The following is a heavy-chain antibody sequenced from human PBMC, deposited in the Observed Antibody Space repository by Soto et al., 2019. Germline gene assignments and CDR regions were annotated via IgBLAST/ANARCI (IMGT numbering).Heavy chain of an antibody. CDR1: GFTFSSYA. CDR3: GKFIVVYGFDEGGFDP. CDR2: ISGSGGST. J-gene: IGHJ5*02. Sequence: EVQLLESGGGLVQPGGSLRLSCAASGFTFSSYAMSWVRQAPGKGLEWVSAISGSGGSTYYADSVKGRFTISRDNSKNTLYLQMNSLRAEDTAVYYCGKFIVVYGFDEGGFDPWGQGTLVTVSS. D-gene: IGHD2-15*01. V-gene: IGHV3-23*01.